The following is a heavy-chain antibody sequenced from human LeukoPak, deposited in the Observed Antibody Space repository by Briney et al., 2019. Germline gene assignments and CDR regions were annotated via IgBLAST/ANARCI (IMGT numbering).Heavy chain of an antibody. Sequence: SETLSLTCAVYGGSFSGYYWSRIRQPPGKGLEWIGEINHSGSTNYNPSLKSRVTISVDTSKNQFSLKLSSVTAADTAVYYCARLDALRYFDWLSPVANWFDPWGQGTLVTVSS. CDR3: ARLDALRYFDWLSPVANWFDP. CDR2: INHSGST. CDR1: GGSFSGYY. V-gene: IGHV4-34*01. D-gene: IGHD3-9*01. J-gene: IGHJ5*02.